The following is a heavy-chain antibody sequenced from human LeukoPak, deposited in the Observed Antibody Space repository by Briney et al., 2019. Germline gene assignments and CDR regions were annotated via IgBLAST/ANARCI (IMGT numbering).Heavy chain of an antibody. CDR2: IYSGGST. Sequence: PGGSLRLSCAASGFTVSNNYLSWVRQAPGKGLEWVSVIYSGGSTYYADSVNGRFTISRDNSKNTLYLQMNSLRAEDTAVYYCARDCSGGSCYSVYWGQGTLVTVSS. V-gene: IGHV3-66*01. J-gene: IGHJ4*02. CDR3: ARDCSGGSCYSVY. CDR1: GFTVSNNY. D-gene: IGHD2-15*01.